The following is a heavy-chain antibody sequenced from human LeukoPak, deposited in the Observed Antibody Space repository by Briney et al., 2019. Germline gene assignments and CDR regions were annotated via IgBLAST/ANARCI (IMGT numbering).Heavy chain of an antibody. CDR2: IIPIFGTA. CDR3: TGRYCSSTSCQGWFDP. D-gene: IGHD2-2*01. CDR1: GGTFSSYA. Sequence: SVKVSCKASGGTFSSYAISWVRQAPGQGLEWMGGIIPIFGTANYAQKFQGRVTITADESRSTAYMELSSLRSEDTAVYYCTGRYCSSTSCQGWFDPWGQGTLVTVSS. J-gene: IGHJ5*02. V-gene: IGHV1-69*13.